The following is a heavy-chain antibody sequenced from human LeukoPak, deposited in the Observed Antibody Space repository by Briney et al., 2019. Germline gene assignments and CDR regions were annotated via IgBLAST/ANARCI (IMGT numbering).Heavy chain of an antibody. CDR2: IYHTGSA. D-gene: IGHD6-13*01. CDR1: GASINTDNYY. J-gene: IGHJ4*02. V-gene: IGHV4-39*07. Sequence: SETLSLTCTVSGASINTDNYYWGWIRQPPGKGLEWVGSIYHTGSAYYSPSLKSRITISLDTSRNEFSLKLNSVTAADTAVYYCARGQSPSSWHTPFGYWGQGTLVTVSS. CDR3: ARGQSPSSWHTPFGY.